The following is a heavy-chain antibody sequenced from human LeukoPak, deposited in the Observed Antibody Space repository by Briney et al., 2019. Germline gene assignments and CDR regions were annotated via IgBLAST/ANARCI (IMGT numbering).Heavy chain of an antibody. D-gene: IGHD6-13*01. CDR3: ARPRGAAAGTFGFDP. V-gene: IGHV3-30*03. Sequence: GGSLRLSCAASGFTFTSYVMHWVRQAPGKGLQWVTHISYDGSNKYYADSVKGRSTISRDNSQNTLYLQMNSLRAEDTAVYYCARPRGAAAGTFGFDPWGQGTLVTVSS. J-gene: IGHJ5*02. CDR2: ISYDGSNK. CDR1: GFTFTSYV.